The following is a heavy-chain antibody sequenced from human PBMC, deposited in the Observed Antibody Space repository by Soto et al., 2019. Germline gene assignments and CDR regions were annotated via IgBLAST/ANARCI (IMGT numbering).Heavy chain of an antibody. CDR1: GGTFSSYA. Sequence: QVQLVQSGAEVKKPGSSVKVSCKASGGTFSSYAISWVRQAPGQGLEWMGGIIPIFGTANYAQKFQGRVTITADESTSTAYMELSSLRSEDTTVYYCARVRYYGSGSYYFRYWGQGTLVTVSS. D-gene: IGHD3-10*01. CDR3: ARVRYYGSGSYYFRY. J-gene: IGHJ4*02. CDR2: IIPIFGTA. V-gene: IGHV1-69*01.